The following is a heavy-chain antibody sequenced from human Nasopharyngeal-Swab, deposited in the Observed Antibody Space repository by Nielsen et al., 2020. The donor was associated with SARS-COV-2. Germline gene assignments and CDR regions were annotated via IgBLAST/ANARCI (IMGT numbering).Heavy chain of an antibody. CDR2: IKQDGSEK. D-gene: IGHD6-13*01. V-gene: IGHV3-7*01. CDR1: GFTFSSYR. CDR3: ARGYSSPDV. J-gene: IGHJ6*04. Sequence: GGSLRLSCAASGFTFSSYRMNWVRQAPGKGLEWVANIKQDGSEKYYVDSVKGRFTISRDNAKNSLYLQMNSLRAEDTAVYYCARGYSSPDVWGKGTTVTVSS.